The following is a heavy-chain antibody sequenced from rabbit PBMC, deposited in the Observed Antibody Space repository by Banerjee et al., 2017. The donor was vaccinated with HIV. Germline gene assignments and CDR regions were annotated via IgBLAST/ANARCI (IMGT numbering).Heavy chain of an antibody. J-gene: IGHJ4*01. CDR1: GFSFSSSDY. Sequence: QQQLEESGGGLVKPGGTLTLTCTASGFSFSSSDYVSWVRQAPGKGLEWIACIYTGSSGSTYYATWAKGRFTISKTSPTTVTLQMTSLIAADTATYFCAREPYGTGGYDLRGPGTLVTVS. CDR2: IYTGSSGST. D-gene: IGHD7-1*01. V-gene: IGHV1S45*01. CDR3: AREPYGTGGYDL.